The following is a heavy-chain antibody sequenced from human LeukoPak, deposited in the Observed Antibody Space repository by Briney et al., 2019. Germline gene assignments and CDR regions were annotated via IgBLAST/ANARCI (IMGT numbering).Heavy chain of an antibody. CDR1: GFSSSDYW. J-gene: IGHJ5*02. D-gene: IGHD3-10*01. CDR2: MNSDGTTT. CDR3: ARGRGPYGWFDP. Sequence: GGSLRLSCAASGFSSSDYWMHWVRHAPGKGLVWVSRMNSDGTTTNYADSVKGRFTISRDNAKNTLYLQMNSLRAEDTAVYYCARGRGPYGWFDPWGQGTLVTVSP. V-gene: IGHV3-74*01.